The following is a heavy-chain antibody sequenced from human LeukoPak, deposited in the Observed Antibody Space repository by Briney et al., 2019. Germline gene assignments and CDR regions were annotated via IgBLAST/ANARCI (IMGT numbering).Heavy chain of an antibody. V-gene: IGHV3-30*03. CDR2: ISYDGDNK. J-gene: IGHJ4*02. Sequence: PGGSLRLSCAASGFTISRYGMHWVRQAPGKGLEWVAVISYDGDNKSYTDSVKGRFTISGDNSKNTLYLQMNSLSAEDTAFYYCARMGIEVRGSGCFDYWGQGTLVTVSS. CDR3: ARMGIEVRGSGCFDY. D-gene: IGHD6-19*01. CDR1: GFTISRYG.